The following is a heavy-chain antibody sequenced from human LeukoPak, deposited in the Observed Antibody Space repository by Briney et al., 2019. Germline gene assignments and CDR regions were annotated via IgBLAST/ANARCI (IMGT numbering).Heavy chain of an antibody. D-gene: IGHD1-1*01. CDR3: ARGRDTPTAPLEY. Sequence: GESLKISCKGSGYRFTSYWIGWVRQMPGKGLEWMGIIDPADSDTRYSPSFQGQVTISADKSISTAYLQWSSLKASDTAMYYCARGRDTPTAPLEYWGQGTLVTVSS. CDR1: GYRFTSYW. V-gene: IGHV5-51*01. CDR2: IDPADSDT. J-gene: IGHJ4*02.